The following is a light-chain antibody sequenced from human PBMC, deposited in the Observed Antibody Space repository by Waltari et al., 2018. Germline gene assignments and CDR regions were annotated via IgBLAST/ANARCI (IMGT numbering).Light chain of an antibody. V-gene: IGLV1-44*01. CDR3: AVWDDSLGGV. J-gene: IGLJ3*02. CDR1: NSNFGGNI. CDR2: NDN. Sequence: QSVLTQPPSVSGTPGQGVTISCSGSNSNFGGNIVTWYQQLPGKAPKLLIYNDNQGPAGVPDRFSASKSGTSAALAITGLQSGDEADYYCAVWDDSLGGVFGGGTKLTVL.